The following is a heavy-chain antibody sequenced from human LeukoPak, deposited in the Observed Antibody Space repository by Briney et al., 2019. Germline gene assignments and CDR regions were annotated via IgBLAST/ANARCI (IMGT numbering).Heavy chain of an antibody. J-gene: IGHJ5*02. CDR2: ISGSGGST. CDR3: AKDEQPRLLWFGETTRWFDP. CDR1: GFTFSSYA. V-gene: IGHV3-23*01. D-gene: IGHD3-10*01. Sequence: PGGSLRLSCAASGFTFSSYAMSWVRQAPGKGLEWVSAISGSGGSTYYADSVKGRFTISRDNSKNTLYLQMYSLRAEDTAVYYCAKDEQPRLLWFGETTRWFDPWAREPWSPSPQ.